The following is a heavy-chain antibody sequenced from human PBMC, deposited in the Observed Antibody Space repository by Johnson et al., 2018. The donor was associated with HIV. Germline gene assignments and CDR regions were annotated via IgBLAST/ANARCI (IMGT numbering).Heavy chain of an antibody. CDR3: ARVEVVGVPNAFDV. CDR1: EFILSDYY. CDR2: ISSSGGTI. D-gene: IGHD2-15*01. Sequence: QVQLVESGGDLVKPGGSLRLSCGASEFILSDYYISWVRQAPEKGLEWISYISSSGGTIFYADSVKGRFTISRDIAKNTLYLQMNSLRAEDTAVYYCARVEVVGVPNAFDVSGQGTLVTVSS. J-gene: IGHJ3*01. V-gene: IGHV3-11*04.